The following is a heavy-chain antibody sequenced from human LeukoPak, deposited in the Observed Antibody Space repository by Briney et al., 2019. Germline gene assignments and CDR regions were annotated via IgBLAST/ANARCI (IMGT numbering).Heavy chain of an antibody. CDR1: GFTFSGSA. CDR3: TGNYYGSGSYADFDY. J-gene: IGHJ4*02. D-gene: IGHD3-10*01. CDR2: IRNTANGYAT. V-gene: IGHV3-73*01. Sequence: GGSLRLSCAASGFTFSGSALHWVRRASGKGLEWVGRIRNTANGYATAYAASVKGRFTISRDDSKNTAYLQMDSLKTEDTAVYYCTGNYYGSGSYADFDYWGQGTLVTVSS.